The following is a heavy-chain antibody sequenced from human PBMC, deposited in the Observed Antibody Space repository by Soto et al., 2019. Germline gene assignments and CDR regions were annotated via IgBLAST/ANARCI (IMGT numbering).Heavy chain of an antibody. J-gene: IGHJ6*03. CDR1: GFTFSSYS. CDR2: ISSSSSYI. V-gene: IGHV3-21*01. CDR3: ARDFIVVVPAANLYYYYMDV. Sequence: GGSLRLSCAASGFTFSSYSMNWVRQAPGKGLEWVSSISSSSSYIYYADSVKGRFTISRDNAKNSLYLQMNSLRAEDTAVYYCARDFIVVVPAANLYYYYMDVWGKGTTVTVSS. D-gene: IGHD2-2*01.